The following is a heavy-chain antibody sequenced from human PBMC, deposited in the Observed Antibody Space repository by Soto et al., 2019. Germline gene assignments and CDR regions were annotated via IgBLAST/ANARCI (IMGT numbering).Heavy chain of an antibody. CDR2: IYHSGSP. J-gene: IGHJ6*03. Sequence: NPSETLSLTCAVSSGSISSSNWWSWVRQPPGKGLEWIGEIYHSGSPNYNPSLKSRVTISVDKSKNQFSLKLSSVTAADTAVYYCARSSLVHYYMDVWGKGTTVTVSS. CDR3: ARSSLVHYYMDV. CDR1: SGSISSSNW. D-gene: IGHD6-6*01. V-gene: IGHV4-4*02.